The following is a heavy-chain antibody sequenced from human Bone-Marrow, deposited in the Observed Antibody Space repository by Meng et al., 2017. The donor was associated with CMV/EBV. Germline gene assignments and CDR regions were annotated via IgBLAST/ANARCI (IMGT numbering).Heavy chain of an antibody. Sequence: GESLKISCAASGFTFSSYAMHWVRQAPGKGLEWVAVISYDGSNKYYADSVKGRFTISRDNSKNTLYLQMNSLRAEDTAVYYCARSIVPAAADAFDIWGQGTMVTVSS. CDR3: ARSIVPAAADAFDI. D-gene: IGHD2-2*01. CDR2: ISYDGSNK. J-gene: IGHJ3*02. CDR1: GFTFSSYA. V-gene: IGHV3-30*14.